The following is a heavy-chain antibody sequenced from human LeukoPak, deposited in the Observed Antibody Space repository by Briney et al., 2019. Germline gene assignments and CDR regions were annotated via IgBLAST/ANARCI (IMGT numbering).Heavy chain of an antibody. J-gene: IGHJ4*02. CDR3: ASDMGATCRRCFDN. Sequence: GGSLRLSCAASGFTFSSYSMNWVRQAPGKGLEWVSVISAGGGTTYYADSVKGRFTVSRDNSKNTLYLQMSSLRVEDTAVYYCASDMGATCRRCFDNWGQGTLVTVSS. CDR1: GFTFSSYS. CDR2: ISAGGGTT. D-gene: IGHD1-26*01. V-gene: IGHV3-23*01.